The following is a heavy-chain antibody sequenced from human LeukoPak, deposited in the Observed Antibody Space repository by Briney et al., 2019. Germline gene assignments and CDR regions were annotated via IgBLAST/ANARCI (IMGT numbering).Heavy chain of an antibody. V-gene: IGHV4-34*01. CDR2: INHSGST. Sequence: SETLSLTCAVHGGSFSGYYWSWIRQPPGKGLEWIGEINHSGSTNYNPSLKSRVTISVDTSKNQFSLKLSSVTAADTAVYYCARGLRTGTTGECAFDIWGQGTMVTVSS. J-gene: IGHJ3*02. CDR3: ARGLRTGTTGECAFDI. CDR1: GGSFSGYY. D-gene: IGHD1-1*01.